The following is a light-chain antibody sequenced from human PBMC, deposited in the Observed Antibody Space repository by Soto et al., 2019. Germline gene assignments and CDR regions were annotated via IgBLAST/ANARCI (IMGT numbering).Light chain of an antibody. V-gene: IGKV1-39*01. CDR2: AAS. J-gene: IGKJ5*01. CDR3: QQSYSTPQT. Sequence: DIQMTQSPSSLSASVGDRVTITCRASQSISSYLNWYQQKPGKAPKXLIYAASSLQSGVPSRFSGSGSGTDLTITISSLQPEDFETYYCQQSYSTPQTFGQGTRLEIK. CDR1: QSISSY.